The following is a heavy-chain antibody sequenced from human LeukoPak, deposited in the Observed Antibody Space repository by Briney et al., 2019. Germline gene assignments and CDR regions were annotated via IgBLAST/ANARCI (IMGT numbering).Heavy chain of an antibody. D-gene: IGHD2-15*01. V-gene: IGHV4-38-2*01. J-gene: IGHJ4*02. CDR2: ISQSGIA. Sequence: SETLSLTCAVSGYSINTAHYWGWIRQPPGKGLEWIGNISQSGIASYNPSLRSRVFISLDTSKNQFSLQMTSVTAADTAVYFCARASVEHRIVAGAYFDYWGQGTLGTVSS. CDR3: ARASVEHRIVAGAYFDY. CDR1: GYSINTAHY.